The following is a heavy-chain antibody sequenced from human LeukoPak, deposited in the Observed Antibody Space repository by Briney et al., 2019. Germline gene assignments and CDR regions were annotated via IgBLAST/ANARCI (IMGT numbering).Heavy chain of an antibody. D-gene: IGHD3-10*01. CDR3: AGGSDLGF. CDR2: ISSSGDTI. Sequence: PGGSLRLSCAASGFTFSTYSMNWVRQAPGKGLEGVSYISSSGDTIYYADSVKGRFTVSRDNAKNSLYLQMDSLRAEDTAVYYCAGGSDLGFWGQGTLVTVSS. V-gene: IGHV3-48*04. J-gene: IGHJ4*02. CDR1: GFTFSTYS.